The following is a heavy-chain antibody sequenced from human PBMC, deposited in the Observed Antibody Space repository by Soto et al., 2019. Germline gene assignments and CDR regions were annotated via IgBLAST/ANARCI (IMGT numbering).Heavy chain of an antibody. Sequence: PGGSLRLSCAASGFTFSSYGMHWVRQAPGKGLEWVAVISYDGSNKYYADSVKGRFTISRDNSKNTLYLQMNSLRAEDTAVYYCAKFLGHSSSWYGPLHPSYYGMDVWGQGTTVTV. J-gene: IGHJ6*02. CDR3: AKFLGHSSSWYGPLHPSYYGMDV. V-gene: IGHV3-30*18. D-gene: IGHD6-13*01. CDR1: GFTFSSYG. CDR2: ISYDGSNK.